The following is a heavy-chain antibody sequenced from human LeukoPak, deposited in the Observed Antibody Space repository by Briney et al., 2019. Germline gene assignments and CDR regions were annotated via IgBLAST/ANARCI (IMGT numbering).Heavy chain of an antibody. CDR2: IYWDDDK. CDR1: GGSISSYYW. D-gene: IGHD4-11*01. CDR3: APTVTVRGGFDY. V-gene: IGHV2-5*08. Sequence: KSSETLSLTCTVSGGSISSYYWSWIRQPPGKALEWLALIYWDDDKRYSPSLKSRLTITKDTSKNQVVLTMTNMDPVDTATYYCAPTVTVRGGFDYWGQGTLVTVSS. J-gene: IGHJ4*02.